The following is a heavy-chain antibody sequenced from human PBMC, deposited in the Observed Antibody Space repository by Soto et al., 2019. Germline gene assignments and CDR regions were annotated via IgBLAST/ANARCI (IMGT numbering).Heavy chain of an antibody. CDR1: GFTFSVYK. D-gene: IGHD3-10*01. V-gene: IGHV3-64D*06. J-gene: IGHJ4*02. CDR2: ISNQGDTT. CDR3: AKQRAGYGSGSDTFYFDF. Sequence: GGSLRLSCSTSGFTFSVYKMHWVRQAPGKGLEYVSGISNQGDTTYYADSVKGRFTISRDNSKNTLYFQMSSLRPEDTAVYYCAKQRAGYGSGSDTFYFDFWGQGTLVTVSS.